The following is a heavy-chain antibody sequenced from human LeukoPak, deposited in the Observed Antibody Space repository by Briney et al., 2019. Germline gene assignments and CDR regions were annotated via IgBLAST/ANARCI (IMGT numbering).Heavy chain of an antibody. CDR2: INSGSDDI. Sequence: GGSLRLSCAASGFAFSRYAMNWVRQAPGKGLEWISYINSGSDDILYADSVRGRFTISRDNAKNSLYLQMNSLRAEDTGVYYCARDTYEPLPIDFWGQGTLVTVSS. J-gene: IGHJ4*02. D-gene: IGHD2-15*01. V-gene: IGHV3-21*05. CDR3: ARDTYEPLPIDF. CDR1: GFAFSRYA.